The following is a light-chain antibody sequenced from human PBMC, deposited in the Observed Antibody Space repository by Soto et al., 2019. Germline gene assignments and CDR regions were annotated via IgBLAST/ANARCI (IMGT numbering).Light chain of an antibody. CDR2: GAS. CDR3: LHHYTLPLA. J-gene: IGKJ4*01. CDR1: QGINKY. Sequence: DIQMTQSPSAMSASVGDRVTITCLASQGINKYLVWFQQKPGRVPKRLISGASRLQPGVPSRFSGSGFGTEFTLTISSLQPEDFATYYCLHHYTLPLAFGGGTKVDI. V-gene: IGKV1-17*03.